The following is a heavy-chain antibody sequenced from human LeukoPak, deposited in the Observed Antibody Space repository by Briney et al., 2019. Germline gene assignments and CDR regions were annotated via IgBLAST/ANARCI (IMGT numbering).Heavy chain of an antibody. CDR3: ARKACYGDCYNLDY. CDR2: ISYDGSNK. Sequence: GGSLRLSCAASGFTFSSYGMHWVRQAPGKGLEWVAVISYDGSNKYYADSVKGRFTISRDNSKNTLYLQMNSLRAEDTAVYYCARKACYGDCYNLDYWGQGSLVTVSS. CDR1: GFTFSSYG. V-gene: IGHV3-30*03. D-gene: IGHD2-21*02. J-gene: IGHJ4*02.